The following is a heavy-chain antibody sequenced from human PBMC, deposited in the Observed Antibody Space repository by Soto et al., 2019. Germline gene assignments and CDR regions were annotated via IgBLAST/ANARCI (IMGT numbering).Heavy chain of an antibody. J-gene: IGHJ4*02. CDR3: ARGAEWLDIATIFDY. D-gene: IGHD6-19*01. V-gene: IGHV4-31*03. CDR2: IYYSGST. Sequence: LSSTCNVCGGSISSGCYYWIYIRPPPEKGLEWIGYIYYSGSTYYNPSLKSRVTISVDTSKNQFSLKLSSVTAADTAVYYCARGAEWLDIATIFDYWGQGTLVTVSS. CDR1: GGSISSGCYY.